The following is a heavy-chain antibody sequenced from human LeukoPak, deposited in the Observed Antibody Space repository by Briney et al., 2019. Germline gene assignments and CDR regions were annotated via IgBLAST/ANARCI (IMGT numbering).Heavy chain of an antibody. Sequence: SETLSLTCAVYGGSFSGYYWSWVRQFPGKGLEWIGEISYSVSTNYNPSLKSRVTISIDTSKNQFSPKMRSVTDADTAVYYCAINDGSGSYYKSDYWGRGTLVTVSS. D-gene: IGHD3-10*01. V-gene: IGHV4-34*01. CDR3: AINDGSGSYYKSDY. J-gene: IGHJ4*02. CDR2: ISYSVST. CDR1: GGSFSGYY.